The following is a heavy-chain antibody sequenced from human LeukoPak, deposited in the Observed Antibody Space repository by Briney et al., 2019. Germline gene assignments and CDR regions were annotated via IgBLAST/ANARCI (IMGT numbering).Heavy chain of an antibody. CDR2: IYHTGST. CDR3: ARGSHPVTGTLGGYFDP. CDR1: GDSISSGDYY. Sequence: PSETLSLTCTVSGDSISSGDYYWSWIRQSPGKGLEWIGSIYHTGSTYYNPSLKSRVTISLDASNKQFSLRLSSVTAADTAVYYCARGSHPVTGTLGGYFDPWGQGTLVTVSS. D-gene: IGHD6-19*01. V-gene: IGHV4-38-2*02. J-gene: IGHJ4*02.